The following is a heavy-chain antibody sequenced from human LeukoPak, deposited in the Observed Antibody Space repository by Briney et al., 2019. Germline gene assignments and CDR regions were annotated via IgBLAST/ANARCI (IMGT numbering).Heavy chain of an antibody. J-gene: IGHJ4*02. CDR3: TRTPSAAAPFDY. D-gene: IGHD2-2*01. Sequence: GSLRLSCTGSGFTFGDYAMSWVRQAPGKGLEWVAFIRSKAYGGTPEYAASVKSRFTISRDDSKNIAYVQMNSLRTEDTAVYYCTRTPSAAAPFDYWGQGSLVTVSS. V-gene: IGHV3-49*04. CDR2: IRSKAYGGTP. CDR1: GFTFGDYA.